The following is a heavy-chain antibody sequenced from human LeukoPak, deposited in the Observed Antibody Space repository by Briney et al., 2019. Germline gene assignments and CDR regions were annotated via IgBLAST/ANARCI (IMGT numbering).Heavy chain of an antibody. CDR2: IYYSGGT. CDR1: GGSISSYY. V-gene: IGHV4-59*01. D-gene: IGHD5-24*01. J-gene: IGHJ4*02. CDR3: ARDSGDGYDK. Sequence: PSETLSLTCTVSGGSISSYYWSWLRQPPGKGLEWIGYIYYSGGTYYNPPLKSRVTISVDTSKNQFSLKLSSVTAADTAVYYCARDSGDGYDKWGQGTLVTVSS.